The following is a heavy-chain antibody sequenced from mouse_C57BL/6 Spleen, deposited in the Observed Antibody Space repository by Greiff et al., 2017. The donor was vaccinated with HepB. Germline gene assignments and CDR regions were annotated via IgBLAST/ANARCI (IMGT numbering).Heavy chain of an antibody. CDR3: ARDASSYQGYFDV. J-gene: IGHJ1*03. D-gene: IGHD2-10*01. V-gene: IGHV7-1*01. Sequence: EVQRVESGGGLVQSGRSLRLSCATSGFTFSDFYMEWVRQAPGKGLEWIAASRNKANDYTTEYSASVKGRFIVSRDTSQSILYLQMNALRAEDTAIYYCARDASSYQGYFDVWGTGTTVTVSS. CDR2: SRNKANDYTT. CDR1: GFTFSDFY.